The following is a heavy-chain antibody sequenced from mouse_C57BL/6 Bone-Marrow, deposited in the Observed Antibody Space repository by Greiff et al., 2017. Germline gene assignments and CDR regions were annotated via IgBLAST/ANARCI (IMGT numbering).Heavy chain of an antibody. J-gene: IGHJ3*01. D-gene: IGHD1-1*01. V-gene: IGHV1-18*01. CDR2: INPNNGGT. CDR1: GYTFTDYN. Sequence: VQLQQSGPELVKPGASVKIPCKASGYTFTDYNMDWVKQSHGKSLEWIGDINPNNGGTIYNQKFKGKATLTVDKSSSTAYMELRSLTSEDTAVYYGARRHGSSYWFAYWGQGTLVTVSA. CDR3: ARRHGSSYWFAY.